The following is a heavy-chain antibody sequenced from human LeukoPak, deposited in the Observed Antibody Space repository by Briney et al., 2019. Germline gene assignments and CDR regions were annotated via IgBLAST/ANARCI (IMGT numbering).Heavy chain of an antibody. CDR1: GGSISSGSYY. CDR2: IYTSGRST. J-gene: IGHJ3*02. CDR3: ARTPAGESDAFDI. D-gene: IGHD1-26*01. Sequence: SQTLSLTCTVSGGSISSGSYYWSWIRQPAGKGLEWIGRIYTSGRSTNYHPSLKSRVTISLDTFKNQFSLNLSSVTAADTAVYYCARTPAGESDAFDIWGQGTMVTVSS. V-gene: IGHV4-61*02.